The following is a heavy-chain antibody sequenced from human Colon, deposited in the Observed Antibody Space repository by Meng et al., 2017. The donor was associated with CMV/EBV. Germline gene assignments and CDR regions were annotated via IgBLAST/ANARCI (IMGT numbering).Heavy chain of an antibody. CDR1: GFTFSSYT. CDR3: ARRAGTGWFDP. D-gene: IGHD6-19*01. CDR2: ISISATKI. J-gene: IGHJ5*02. V-gene: IGHV3-21*04. Sequence: GGSLRLSCATSGFTFSSYTMHWVRQAPGKGLEWVSSISISATKIYYADSVRGRFTVSRDDATDSLYLQLNSLRAEDTAVYFCARRAGTGWFDPWGQGTQVTVSS.